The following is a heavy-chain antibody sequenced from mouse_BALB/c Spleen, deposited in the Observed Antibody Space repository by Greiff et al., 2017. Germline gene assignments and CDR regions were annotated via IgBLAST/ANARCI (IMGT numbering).Heavy chain of an antibody. CDR1: GFSLTSYG. J-gene: IGHJ1*01. Sequence: QVQLKESGPGLVAPSQSLSITCTVSGFSLTSYGVHWVRQPPGKGLEWLGVIWAGGSTNYNSALMSRLSISKDNSKSQVFLKMNSLQTDDTAMYYCAREDGNYGGYFDVWGAGTTVTVSS. CDR3: AREDGNYGGYFDV. D-gene: IGHD2-1*01. V-gene: IGHV2-9*02. CDR2: IWAGGST.